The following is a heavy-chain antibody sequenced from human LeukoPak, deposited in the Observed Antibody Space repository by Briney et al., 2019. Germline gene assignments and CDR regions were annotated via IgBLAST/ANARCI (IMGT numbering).Heavy chain of an antibody. Sequence: GGSLRLSXAASGFTFSDYYMSWIRQAPGKGLEWVSYISSSGSTIYYADSVKGRFTISRDNAKNSLYLQMNSLRAEDTAVYYCARSDYVWGSYRDAFDIWGQGTMVTVSS. J-gene: IGHJ3*02. CDR1: GFTFSDYY. CDR2: ISSSGSTI. D-gene: IGHD3-16*02. V-gene: IGHV3-11*04. CDR3: ARSDYVWGSYRDAFDI.